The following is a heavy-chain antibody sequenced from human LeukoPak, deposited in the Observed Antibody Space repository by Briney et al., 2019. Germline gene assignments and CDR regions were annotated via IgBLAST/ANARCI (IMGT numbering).Heavy chain of an antibody. V-gene: IGHV3-21*05. CDR3: ARERIQLWLDY. CDR1: GFTFSIYS. D-gene: IGHD5-18*01. CDR2: ISSGSGSRI. J-gene: IGHJ4*02. Sequence: GGSLRLSCAASGFTFSIYSMNWVRQAPGKGLEWVSYISSGSGSRIYYADSVKGRFTISRDNAKNSLYLQMNSLRAEDTAVYYCARERIQLWLDYWGQGTLVTVSS.